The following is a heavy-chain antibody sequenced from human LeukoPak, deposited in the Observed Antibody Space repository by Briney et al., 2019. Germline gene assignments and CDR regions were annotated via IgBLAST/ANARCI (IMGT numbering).Heavy chain of an antibody. CDR2: IYYSGST. CDR3: ARWRHGYNSVDAFDI. CDR1: GGSISTNNHY. D-gene: IGHD5-24*01. Sequence: SETLSLTCTVSGGSISTNNHYWGWIRQPPGKGLEWIGNIYYSGSTDYNPSLKSRFTISVDTSENHFSLKVTSVTAADTAVYYCARWRHGYNSVDAFDIWGQGVMVTVSS. V-gene: IGHV4-39*01. J-gene: IGHJ3*02.